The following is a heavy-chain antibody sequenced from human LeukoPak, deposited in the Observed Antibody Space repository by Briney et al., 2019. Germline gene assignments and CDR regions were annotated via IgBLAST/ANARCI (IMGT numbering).Heavy chain of an antibody. CDR1: GGSISSYY. J-gene: IGHJ6*03. Sequence: SETLSLTCTVSGGSISSYYWSWIRQPAGKGLEWIGRIYTSGSTNYNPSLKSRVTMSVDTSKNQFSLKLSSVTAADTAVYYCARAAAVGEPFRGISSYYYYYYMDVWGKGTTVTVSS. V-gene: IGHV4-4*07. D-gene: IGHD3-10*01. CDR3: ARAAAVGEPFRGISSYYYYYYMDV. CDR2: IYTSGST.